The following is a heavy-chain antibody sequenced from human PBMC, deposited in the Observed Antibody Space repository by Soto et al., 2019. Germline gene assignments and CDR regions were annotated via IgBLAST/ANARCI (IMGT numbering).Heavy chain of an antibody. V-gene: IGHV1-69*19. Sequence: QVQLVQSGAEVKKPGSSVKVSCKASGGTFSSYAISWVRQAPGQGLEWMGGIIPIFGTANYAQKFQGRVTITADESTSTAYMELSSLRSEDTPVYYCASPYGDVFPHYYYGMDVWGQGTTVTVSS. CDR1: GGTFSSYA. D-gene: IGHD4-17*01. J-gene: IGHJ6*02. CDR2: IIPIFGTA. CDR3: ASPYGDVFPHYYYGMDV.